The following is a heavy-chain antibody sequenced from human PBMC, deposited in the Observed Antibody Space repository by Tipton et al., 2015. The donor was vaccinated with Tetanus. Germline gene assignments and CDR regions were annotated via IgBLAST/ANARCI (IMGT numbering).Heavy chain of an antibody. J-gene: IGHJ6*02. CDR3: VTDSYTYSHFGTGV. CDR2: IRSKTDGGFS. CDR1: GFSFSHAW. D-gene: IGHD2-21*01. Sequence: SLRLSCAASGFSFSHAWMSWVRQPPGKGLEWVGLIRSKTDGGFSDYSAPVKGRFTIPRDDSKTTLYLHLSSLKPEDTAVYYCVTDSYTYSHFGTGVWGQGTTVTVSS. V-gene: IGHV3-15*01.